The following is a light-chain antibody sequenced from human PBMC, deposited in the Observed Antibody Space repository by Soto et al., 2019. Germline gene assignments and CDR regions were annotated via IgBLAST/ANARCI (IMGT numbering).Light chain of an antibody. CDR3: SSYTSNSTAV. CDR1: SSDVGGYNY. CDR2: EVS. V-gene: IGLV2-14*01. Sequence: QSALTQPASVSGSPGQSITISCTGTSSDVGGYNYVSWYQQHPGKAPKLMIYEVSNRPSGVSNRFSGSKSDNTASLTISGLQAEDEADYYCSSYTSNSTAVFGTGTKVTVL. J-gene: IGLJ1*01.